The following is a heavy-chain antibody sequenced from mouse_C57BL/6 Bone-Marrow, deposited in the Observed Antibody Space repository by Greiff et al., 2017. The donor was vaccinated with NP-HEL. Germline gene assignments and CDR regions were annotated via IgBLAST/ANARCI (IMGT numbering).Heavy chain of an antibody. CDR3: ATGSPYYYGSSPFAY. J-gene: IGHJ3*01. V-gene: IGHV3-6*01. CDR2: ISYDGSN. D-gene: IGHD1-1*01. CDR1: GYSITSGYY. Sequence: ESGPGLVKPSQSLSLTCSVTGYSITSGYYWNWIRQFPGNKLGWMGYISYDGSNNYNPSLKNRISITRDTSKNQFFLKLNSVTTEDTATYYCATGSPYYYGSSPFAYWGQGTLVTVSA.